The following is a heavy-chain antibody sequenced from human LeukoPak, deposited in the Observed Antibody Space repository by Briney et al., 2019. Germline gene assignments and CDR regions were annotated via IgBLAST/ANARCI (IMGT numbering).Heavy chain of an antibody. V-gene: IGHV3-21*01. J-gene: IGHJ6*03. Sequence: PGGSLRLSCAASGFTFSPYSMNWVRQAPGKGLEWVSFISSSSSYIYYADSVKGRFTISRDNAKKSLFLQMNSLRAEDTAVYYCARAGRKSRGVDLVRKKETGYYYYMDGWGKGTTVTVSS. D-gene: IGHD3-10*02. CDR2: ISSSSSYI. CDR1: GFTFSPYS. CDR3: ARAGRKSRGVDLVRKKETGYYYYMDG.